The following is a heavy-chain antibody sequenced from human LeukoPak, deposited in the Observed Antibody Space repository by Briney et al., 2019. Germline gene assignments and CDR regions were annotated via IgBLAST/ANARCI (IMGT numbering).Heavy chain of an antibody. CDR1: GFTFSSYA. Sequence: GRSLRLSCAASGFTFSSYAMHWVRQAPGKGLEWVAVISYDGSNKYYADSVKDRFTISRDNSKNTLYLQMNSLRAEDTAVYYCARAPTRYCSGGSCYLPFDYWGQGTLVTVSS. J-gene: IGHJ4*02. V-gene: IGHV3-30-3*01. CDR3: ARAPTRYCSGGSCYLPFDY. D-gene: IGHD2-15*01. CDR2: ISYDGSNK.